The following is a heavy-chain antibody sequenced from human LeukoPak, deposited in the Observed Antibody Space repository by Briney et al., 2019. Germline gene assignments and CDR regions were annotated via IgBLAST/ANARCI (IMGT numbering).Heavy chain of an antibody. CDR1: GFTISSYA. Sequence: GGSLRLSCAASGFTISSYAMHWVRQAPGKGLEWVAVISYDGSNKYYADSAKGRFTISRDNSKNTLYLQMNSLRAEDTAVYYCAREGADGGRDYGGQGPVVTVSS. J-gene: IGHJ4*02. V-gene: IGHV3-30-3*01. CDR2: ISYDGSNK. D-gene: IGHD3-16*01. CDR3: AREGADGGRDY.